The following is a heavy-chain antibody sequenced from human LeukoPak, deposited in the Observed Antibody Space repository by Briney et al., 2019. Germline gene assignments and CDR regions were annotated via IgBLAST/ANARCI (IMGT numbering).Heavy chain of an antibody. Sequence: GGSLRLSCAAASGFTFTDYISWIRQAPGKGLEWVSYFRNSDSPVYYADSVKGRFTISRDNAKDSLYLQMNSLRAEDTAVYFCATWDGPGAGLAVWGQGTTVTVTS. J-gene: IGHJ6*02. CDR3: ATWDGPGAGLAV. V-gene: IGHV3-11*01. CDR1: GFTFTDY. D-gene: IGHD1-26*01. CDR2: FRNSDSPV.